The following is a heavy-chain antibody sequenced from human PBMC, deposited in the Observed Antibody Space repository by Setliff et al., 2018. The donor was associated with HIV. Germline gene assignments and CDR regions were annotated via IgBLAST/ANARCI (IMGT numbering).Heavy chain of an antibody. D-gene: IGHD5-12*01. Sequence: SETLSLTCTVSGGSISSYYWSWIRQPPGKGLEWIGYIYTSGSTNYNPSLKSRVTISVDTSKNQFSLKLSSVTASDTAVYYCARSPERGYDSDWFDPWGQGTLVTVSS. J-gene: IGHJ5*02. CDR1: GGSISSYY. V-gene: IGHV4-59*01. CDR2: IYTSGST. CDR3: ARSPERGYDSDWFDP.